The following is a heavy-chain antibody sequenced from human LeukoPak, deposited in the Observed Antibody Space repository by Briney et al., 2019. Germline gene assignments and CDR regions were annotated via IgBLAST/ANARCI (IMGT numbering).Heavy chain of an antibody. CDR2: IYDTGST. D-gene: IGHD4-17*01. Sequence: PSETLSLTCTVSGGSISSSNYYWGRVRQAPGKGLEWIGSIYDTGSTYYNPSLRSRVAISVDTSKNQFSLKLSSVTAADTAVYSCALRHTVTRTDDNWGQGTLVTVSS. V-gene: IGHV4-39*01. CDR3: ALRHTVTRTDDN. J-gene: IGHJ4*02. CDR1: GGSISSSNYY.